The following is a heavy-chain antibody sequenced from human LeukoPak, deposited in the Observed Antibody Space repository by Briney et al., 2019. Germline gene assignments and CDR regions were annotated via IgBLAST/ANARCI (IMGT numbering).Heavy chain of an antibody. CDR3: ARGEITDY. J-gene: IGHJ4*02. V-gene: IGHV4-34*01. Sequence: SETLSLTCAVYGGPFSGYYWSWIRQPPGKGLEWIGEINHSGSTNYNPSLKSRVTISVDTSKNQFSLKLSSVTAADTAVYYCARGEITDYWSQGTLVTVSS. CDR1: GGPFSGYY. D-gene: IGHD5-24*01. CDR2: INHSGST.